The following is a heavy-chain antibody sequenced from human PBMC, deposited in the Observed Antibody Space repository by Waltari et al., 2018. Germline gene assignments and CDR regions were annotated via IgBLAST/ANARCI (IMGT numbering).Heavy chain of an antibody. Sequence: QVQLVESGGGVVQPGRSLRLSCAASAFTFSSYGMHWVRQAPGKGLEWVAVIWYDGSNKYYADSVKGRFTISRDNSKNTLYLQMNSLRAEDTAVYYCAKESGSLDAFDIWGQGTMVTVSS. CDR1: AFTFSSYG. CDR3: AKESGSLDAFDI. J-gene: IGHJ3*02. V-gene: IGHV3-33*06. D-gene: IGHD1-26*01. CDR2: IWYDGSNK.